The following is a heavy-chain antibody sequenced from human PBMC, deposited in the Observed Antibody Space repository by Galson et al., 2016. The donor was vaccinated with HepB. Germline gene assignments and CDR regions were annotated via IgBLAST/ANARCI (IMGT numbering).Heavy chain of an antibody. Sequence: TLSLTCSVSGGSVTSGGSFWSWIRQRPGKGLEWIGYIYYGGKTYYTPSLKSRVSISVDTSKNQFSLRLSAVTATDTAVYYCARDRSRGSHYFYHGMDVWGKGTTVTVSS. CDR3: ARDRSRGSHYFYHGMDV. J-gene: IGHJ6*04. CDR1: GGSVTSGGSF. CDR2: IYYGGKT. V-gene: IGHV4-31*03.